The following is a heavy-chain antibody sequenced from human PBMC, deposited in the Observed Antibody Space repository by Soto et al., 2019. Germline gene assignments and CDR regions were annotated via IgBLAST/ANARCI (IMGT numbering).Heavy chain of an antibody. V-gene: IGHV5-51*01. CDR1: GYSFTSYW. Sequence: GESLKISCKGSGYSFTSYWIGWVRQMPGKGLEWMGIIYPGDSDTRYSPSFQGQVTISADKSISTAYLQWSSLKASDTAMYYCARVFDDEPGSFYGMDVWGQGTTVTVSS. J-gene: IGHJ6*02. CDR3: ARVFDDEPGSFYGMDV. CDR2: IYPGDSDT. D-gene: IGHD3-10*01.